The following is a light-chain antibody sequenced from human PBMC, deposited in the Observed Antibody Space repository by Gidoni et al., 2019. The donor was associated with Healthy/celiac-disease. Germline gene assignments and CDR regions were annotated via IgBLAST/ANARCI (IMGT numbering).Light chain of an antibody. V-gene: IGLV3-1*01. J-gene: IGLJ2*01. CDR1: KLGDKY. CDR3: QAWDSSTVV. CDR2: QDR. Sequence: SYELNQPPSVPVSPGQTDSIPCTGDKLGDKYACWYQQKPGQSPVLVIYQDRKRPSGIPERFSGSNSGNTATLTISGTQAMDEADYYCQAWDSSTVVFGGGTKLTVL.